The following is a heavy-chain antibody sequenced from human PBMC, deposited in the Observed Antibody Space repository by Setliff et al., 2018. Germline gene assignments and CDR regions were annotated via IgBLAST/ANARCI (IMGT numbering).Heavy chain of an antibody. CDR2: IRTYNGNT. Sequence: ASVKVSCKASGYIFTSYGFSWVRQAPGQGLEWMGWIRTYNGNTIYAQKFQGRVTMTKDTSTTTGFMELRSLRSDDTATYCCARGRVDFGVPEAAARLDPWGQGTLVTVSS. J-gene: IGHJ5*02. D-gene: IGHD3-3*01. CDR1: GYIFTSYG. V-gene: IGHV1-18*01. CDR3: ARGRVDFGVPEAAARLDP.